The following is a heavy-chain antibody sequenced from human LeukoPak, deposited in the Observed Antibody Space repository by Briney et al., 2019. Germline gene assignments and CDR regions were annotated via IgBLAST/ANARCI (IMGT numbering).Heavy chain of an antibody. Sequence: ASVKVSCKASGYTFTSYGISWVRQAPGQGLEWMGWISAYNGNTNYAQKLQGRVTMTTDTSTSTAYMELRSLRSDDTAVYYCAKDRRSQGTGENQADAFDIWGQGTMVTVSS. J-gene: IGHJ3*02. CDR2: ISAYNGNT. CDR3: AKDRRSQGTGENQADAFDI. V-gene: IGHV1-18*01. CDR1: GYTFTSYG. D-gene: IGHD7-27*01.